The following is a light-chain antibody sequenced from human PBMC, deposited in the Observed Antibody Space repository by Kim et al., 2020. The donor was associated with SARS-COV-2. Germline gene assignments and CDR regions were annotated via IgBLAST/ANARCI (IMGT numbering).Light chain of an antibody. Sequence: APGKTASITCGGNKIGIKSVQWYQQKPGQAPVLVIFYDSDRPSGIPERFSGSNSGNTATLTINRVEVGDEADYYCQVWDSGTDHYVFGSGTKVTIL. CDR2: YDS. CDR3: QVWDSGTDHYV. V-gene: IGLV3-21*04. CDR1: KIGIKS. J-gene: IGLJ1*01.